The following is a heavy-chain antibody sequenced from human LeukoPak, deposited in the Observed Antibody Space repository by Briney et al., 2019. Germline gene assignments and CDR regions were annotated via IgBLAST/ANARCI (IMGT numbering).Heavy chain of an antibody. CDR3: ARLKYYDSTGYSPGYYMDV. CDR2: IYVTGST. D-gene: IGHD3-22*01. CDR1: GGSIINYY. J-gene: IGHJ6*03. V-gene: IGHV4-4*07. Sequence: SETLSLTCTVSGGSIINYYWSWIRQPAGTGLEWVGRIYVTGSTIYNPSLQSRLSMSVDTSKNQFSLRLTSVTAADTAVYYCARLKYYDSTGYSPGYYMDVWGKGITVTVSS.